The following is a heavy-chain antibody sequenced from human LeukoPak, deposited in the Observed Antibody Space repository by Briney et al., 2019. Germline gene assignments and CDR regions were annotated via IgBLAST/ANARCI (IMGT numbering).Heavy chain of an antibody. CDR3: AKELGGTGELPYYFDY. CDR1: GFTFSNAW. V-gene: IGHV3-15*07. Sequence: GGSLRLSCAASGFTFSNAWMNWVRQAPGKGLEWVGRIKSKTDGGTTDYAAPVKGRFTISRDDSKNTLYLQMNSLRAEDTAVYYCAKELGGTGELPYYFDYWGQGTLVTVSS. D-gene: IGHD1-26*01. CDR2: IKSKTDGGTT. J-gene: IGHJ4*02.